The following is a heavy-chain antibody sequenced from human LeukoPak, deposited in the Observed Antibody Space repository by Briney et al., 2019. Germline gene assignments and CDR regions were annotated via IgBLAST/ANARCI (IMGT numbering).Heavy chain of an antibody. CDR3: ARSRGSGWYDY. CDR2: IDPSDSYT. Sequence: GESLKISCQCSGYSFTSYWIGWVRQMPGKGLEWMGRIDPSDSYTNYSPSFQGHVTISADKSIITAYLQWSSLKASDTAMYYCARSRGSGWYDYWGQGTLVAVSS. V-gene: IGHV5-10-1*01. J-gene: IGHJ4*02. CDR1: GYSFTSYW. D-gene: IGHD6-19*01.